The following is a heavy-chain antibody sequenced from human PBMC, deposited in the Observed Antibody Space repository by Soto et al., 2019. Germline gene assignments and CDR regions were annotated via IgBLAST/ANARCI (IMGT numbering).Heavy chain of an antibody. CDR3: ARDRCSGGSCYEVY. J-gene: IGHJ4*02. Sequence: QVQLVQSGAEVKKPGSSVKVSCKASGGTFSSYAISWVRQAPGQGLEWMGGIIPIFGTANYAKKFQGRVTIAADESTSTDYMELSSLRSEDTAVYYCARDRCSGGSCYEVYWGQGTLVTVSS. CDR2: IIPIFGTA. V-gene: IGHV1-69*01. CDR1: GGTFSSYA. D-gene: IGHD2-15*01.